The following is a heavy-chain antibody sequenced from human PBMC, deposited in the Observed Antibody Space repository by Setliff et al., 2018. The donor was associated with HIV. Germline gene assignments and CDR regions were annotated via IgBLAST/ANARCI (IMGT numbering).Heavy chain of an antibody. D-gene: IGHD6-13*01. Sequence: PGGSLRLSCAASGITLSNYAMSWVRQAPGKGLEWVSGISLSGGSTYYADSVKGRFTIFRDKSKKTLYLQMSSLRVEDTAVYYCAKDRQQLDPREFDYWGQGTLVTVSS. CDR2: ISLSGGST. V-gene: IGHV3-23*01. J-gene: IGHJ4*02. CDR1: GITLSNYA. CDR3: AKDRQQLDPREFDY.